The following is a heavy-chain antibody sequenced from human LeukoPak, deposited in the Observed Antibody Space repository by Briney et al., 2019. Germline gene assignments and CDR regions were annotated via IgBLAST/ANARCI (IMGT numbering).Heavy chain of an antibody. CDR1: GYTFTSYG. Sequence: ASVKVSCKASGYTFTSYGISWVRQAPGQGLEWMGWISAYNGNTNYAQKLQGGVTMTTDTSTSTAYMELRSLRSADTAVYYCARDRGIAAAGTFDYWGQGTLVTVSS. D-gene: IGHD6-13*01. J-gene: IGHJ4*02. V-gene: IGHV1-18*01. CDR2: ISAYNGNT. CDR3: ARDRGIAAAGTFDY.